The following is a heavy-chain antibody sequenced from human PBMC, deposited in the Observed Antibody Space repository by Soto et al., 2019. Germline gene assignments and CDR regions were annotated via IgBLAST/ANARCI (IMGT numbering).Heavy chain of an antibody. D-gene: IGHD2-2*01. CDR1: GFTFSSYA. V-gene: IGHV3-30-3*01. CDR3: ARASRLTGYCSSTSCLPYGMDV. J-gene: IGHJ6*02. CDR2: ISYDGSNK. Sequence: VGSLRLSCAASGFTFSSYAMHWVRQAPGKGLEWVAVISYDGSNKYYADSVKGRFTISRDNSKNTLYLQMNSLRAEDTAVYYCARASRLTGYCSSTSCLPYGMDVWGQGTTVTVSS.